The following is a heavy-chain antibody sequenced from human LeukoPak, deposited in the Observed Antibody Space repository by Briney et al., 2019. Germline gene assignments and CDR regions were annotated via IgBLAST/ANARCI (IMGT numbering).Heavy chain of an antibody. V-gene: IGHV3-7*01. Sequence: PGGSLRLSCAASGFTFISYWMSWVRQAPGKGLEWVANIKQDGSEKYYVDSVKGRFTISRDNAKNSLYLQMNSLRAEDTAVYYCAREYCSSTSCYPFYYYYGMDVWGQGTTVTVSS. CDR2: IKQDGSEK. CDR1: GFTFISYW. CDR3: AREYCSSTSCYPFYYYYGMDV. J-gene: IGHJ6*02. D-gene: IGHD2-2*01.